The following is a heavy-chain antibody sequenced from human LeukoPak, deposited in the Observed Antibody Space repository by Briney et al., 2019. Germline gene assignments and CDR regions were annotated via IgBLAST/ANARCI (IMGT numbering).Heavy chain of an antibody. V-gene: IGHV1-69*04. CDR3: ARDSTMVRGVPNV. CDR1: GGTFSSYA. Sequence: SVKVSCKASGGTFSSYAISWVRQAPGQGLEWMGRIIPILGIANYAQKFQGRVTITADKSTSTACMELSSLRSEDTAVYYCARDSTMVRGVPNVWGQGTLVTVSS. CDR2: IIPILGIA. J-gene: IGHJ4*02. D-gene: IGHD3-10*01.